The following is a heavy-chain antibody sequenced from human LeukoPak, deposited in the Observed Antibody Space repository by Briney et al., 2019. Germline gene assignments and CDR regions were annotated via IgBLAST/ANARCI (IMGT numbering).Heavy chain of an antibody. V-gene: IGHV3-23*01. CDR3: AKSWRGDFIPDYFDY. Sequence: GGSLRLSCAASGFTFITYAMSWVRQAPGKGLEGVSSISGSGGVTKYADSVKGRFTISRDTSKNTLSLQMNSLRAEDTAVYYCAKSWRGDFIPDYFDYWGQGTLVTVSS. CDR2: ISGSGGVT. D-gene: IGHD4-17*01. CDR1: GFTFITYA. J-gene: IGHJ4*02.